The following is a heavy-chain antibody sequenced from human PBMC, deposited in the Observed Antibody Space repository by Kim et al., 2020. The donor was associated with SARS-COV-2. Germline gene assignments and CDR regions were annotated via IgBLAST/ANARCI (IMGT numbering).Heavy chain of an antibody. CDR3: VRDGASSGSYYYDY. V-gene: IGHV3-7*01. J-gene: IGHJ4*02. D-gene: IGHD1-26*01. Sequence: VDSVKGRVTISRDNAKNSLYLQMNSLRAEDTAVYYCVRDGASSGSYYYDYWGQGTLVTVSS.